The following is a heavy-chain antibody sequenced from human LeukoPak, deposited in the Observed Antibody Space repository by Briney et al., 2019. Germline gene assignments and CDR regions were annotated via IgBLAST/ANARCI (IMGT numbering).Heavy chain of an antibody. CDR1: GYTFTGYY. CDR2: ISAYNGNT. D-gene: IGHD2-15*01. J-gene: IGHJ6*03. CDR3: ARDRVPVVAATLYYYYMDV. Sequence: ASVKVSCKASGYTFTGYYMHWVRQAPGQGLEWMGWISAYNGNTNYAQKLQGRVTMTTDTSTSTAYMELRSLRSDDTAVYYCARDRVPVVAATLYYYYMDVWGKGTTVTVSS. V-gene: IGHV1-18*04.